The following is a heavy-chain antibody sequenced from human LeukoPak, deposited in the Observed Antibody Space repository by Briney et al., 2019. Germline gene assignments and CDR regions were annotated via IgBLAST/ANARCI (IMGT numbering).Heavy chain of an antibody. J-gene: IGHJ6*03. Sequence: PGGSLRLSCAASGFTFSSYAMSWVRQAPGKGLEWVSAISGSGGSTYYADSVKGRFTISRDNSKNTLYLQMNSLRAEDTAVYYCAKGGTGNYYYYYYMDVWGKGTTVTVSS. CDR1: GFTFSSYA. CDR2: ISGSGGST. CDR3: AKGGTGNYYYYYYMDV. D-gene: IGHD1-1*01. V-gene: IGHV3-23*01.